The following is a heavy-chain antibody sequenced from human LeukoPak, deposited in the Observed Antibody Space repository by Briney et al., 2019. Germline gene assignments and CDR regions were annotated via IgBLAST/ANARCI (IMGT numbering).Heavy chain of an antibody. CDR3: ARGVENMTTVTLDY. J-gene: IGHJ4*02. Sequence: SETLSLTCAVYGGSFSGYYWSWIRQPPGKGLEWIGEINHSGSTNYNPSLKSRVTISVDTSKNQFSLKLSSVTAADTAVYYCARGVENMTTVTLDYWGRGTLVTVSS. D-gene: IGHD4-17*01. V-gene: IGHV4-34*01. CDR2: INHSGST. CDR1: GGSFSGYY.